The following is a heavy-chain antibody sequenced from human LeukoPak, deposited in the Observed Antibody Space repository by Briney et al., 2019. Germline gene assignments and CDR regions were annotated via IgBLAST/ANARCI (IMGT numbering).Heavy chain of an antibody. V-gene: IGHV4-59*08. D-gene: IGHD5-18*01. CDR3: ARLLGYHFDY. Sequence: PSETLSLTCSVSGGSISSYYWSWIRQPPGKGLEWIGYIYYSGSTNYNPSLKSRVTISVDTPKNQFSLKLSSVTAADTAVYYCARLLGYHFDYWGQGTLVTVSS. CDR1: GGSISSYY. J-gene: IGHJ4*02. CDR2: IYYSGST.